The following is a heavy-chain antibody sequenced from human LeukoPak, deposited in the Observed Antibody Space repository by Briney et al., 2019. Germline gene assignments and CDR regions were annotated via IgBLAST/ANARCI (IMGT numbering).Heavy chain of an antibody. D-gene: IGHD2-2*02. J-gene: IGHJ6*04. CDR1: GGSFSGYD. CDR3: ATGRNGVVPAPILGVWPWAYYYAMDV. V-gene: IGHV4-34*01. Sequence: PSETLSLTCVVYGGSFSGYDWSWIRQPPGKGLEWIGEINHSGSTNYNPSLKSRVTISIDTSKNQFSLKLSSVTAADTAVYYCATGRNGVVPAPILGVWPWAYYYAMDVWGKGTTVTVSA. CDR2: INHSGST.